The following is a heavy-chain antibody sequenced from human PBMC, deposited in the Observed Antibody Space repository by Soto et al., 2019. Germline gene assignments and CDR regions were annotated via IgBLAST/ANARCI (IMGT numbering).Heavy chain of an antibody. V-gene: IGHV1-69*13. CDR3: AREDYGSGKMDV. J-gene: IGHJ6*03. Sequence: ASVKVSCKASGGTFSSYAISWVRQAPGQGLEWMGGIIPIFGTANYAQKFQGRVTMTGDESMSTAYMELSRLRSEDAAVYYCAREDYGSGKMDVWGKGTKVTVS. D-gene: IGHD3-10*01. CDR1: GGTFSSYA. CDR2: IIPIFGTA.